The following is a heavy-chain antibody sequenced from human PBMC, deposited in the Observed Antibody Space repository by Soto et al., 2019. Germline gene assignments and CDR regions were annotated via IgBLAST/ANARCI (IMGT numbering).Heavy chain of an antibody. CDR2: IYPGDSDT. CDR3: ARGGFIGTTPDY. Sequence: PGESLKISCKASGFNFGGSWIGWVRQMSGKGLEWMGIIYPGDSDTRYSPSFQGQVTISADKSISTAYLQWRSLKPSDTAKYYCARGGFIGTTPDYWGQGTRVTVSS. V-gene: IGHV5-51*01. J-gene: IGHJ4*02. CDR1: GFNFGGSW. D-gene: IGHD1-7*01.